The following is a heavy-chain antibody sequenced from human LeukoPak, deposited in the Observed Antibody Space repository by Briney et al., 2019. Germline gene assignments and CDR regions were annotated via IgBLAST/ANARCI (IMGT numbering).Heavy chain of an antibody. D-gene: IGHD1-7*01. CDR3: ARDSGGTGTTFDY. CDR1: GYTFTSYY. J-gene: IGHJ4*02. Sequence: ASVKVSCKASGYTFTSYYMHWVRQAPGQGLEWMGWINPNSGGTNYAQKFQGRVTMTRDTSISTAYMELSRLRSDDTAVYYCARDSGGTGTTFDYWGQGTLVTVSS. V-gene: IGHV1-2*02. CDR2: INPNSGGT.